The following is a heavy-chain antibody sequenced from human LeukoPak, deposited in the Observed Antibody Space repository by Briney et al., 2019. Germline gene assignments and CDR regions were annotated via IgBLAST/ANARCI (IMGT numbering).Heavy chain of an antibody. CDR2: INSGGST. J-gene: IGHJ4*02. CDR1: GFTVSSNY. V-gene: IGHV3-53*01. D-gene: IGHD6-13*01. Sequence: GGSLRLSCAASGFTVSSNYMSWVRQAPGKGLEWVSVINSGGSTYYADSVKGRFTISRDNSKNTLYLQMNSLRAEDTAVYYCARGSSPPAVYFDYWGQGTLVTVSS. CDR3: ARGSSPPAVYFDY.